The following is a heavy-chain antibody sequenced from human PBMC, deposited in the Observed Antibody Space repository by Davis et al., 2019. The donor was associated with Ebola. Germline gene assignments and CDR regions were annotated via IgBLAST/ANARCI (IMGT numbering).Heavy chain of an antibody. V-gene: IGHV3-48*02. CDR2: ISSSSSTI. D-gene: IGHD5-24*01. CDR1: GFTFSSYS. J-gene: IGHJ6*02. CDR3: ARGGEMATIIYYYYGMDV. Sequence: GESLKISCAASGFTFSSYSMNWVRQAPGKGLEWVSYISSSSSTIYYADSVKGRFTISRDNAKNSLYLQMNSLRDEDTAVYYCARGGEMATIIYYYYGMDVWGQGTTVTVSS.